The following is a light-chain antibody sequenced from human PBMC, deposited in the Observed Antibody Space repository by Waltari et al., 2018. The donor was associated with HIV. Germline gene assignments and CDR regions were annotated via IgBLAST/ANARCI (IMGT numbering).Light chain of an antibody. V-gene: IGLV1-44*01. J-gene: IGLJ2*01. CDR3: AAWDDRIGGDVV. Sequence: SGLPQPPSAAGDPGQQVIIPCSGSMPHIGTNRVTWYQQLPGTAHKLLIYINDQRPSGVPDRFSGSKSGTSSSLAISVLQSEDGAAYYRAAWDDRIGGDVVFGGETKLTVL. CDR2: IND. CDR1: MPHIGTNR.